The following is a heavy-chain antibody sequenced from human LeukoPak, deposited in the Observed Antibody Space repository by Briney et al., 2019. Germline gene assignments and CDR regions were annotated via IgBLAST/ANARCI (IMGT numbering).Heavy chain of an antibody. CDR3: ARAQGIAAAADDY. V-gene: IGHV3-7*01. CDR1: GFTFSSYW. Sequence: GGSLRLSCAASGFTFSSYWMSWVRQAPGKGLEWVANIKQDGSEKYYVDSVKGRFTISRDNAKNSLYLQMNSLRAEDTAVYYCARAQGIAAAADDYWGQGALVTVSS. J-gene: IGHJ4*02. CDR2: IKQDGSEK. D-gene: IGHD6-13*01.